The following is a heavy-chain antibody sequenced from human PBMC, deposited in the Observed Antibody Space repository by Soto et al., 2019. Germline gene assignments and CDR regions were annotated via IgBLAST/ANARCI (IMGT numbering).Heavy chain of an antibody. CDR2: ISGSGGST. J-gene: IGHJ4*02. Sequence: GGSLTLSCAPSGLTFSSYAMSWVRQAPGKGLEWVSAISGSGGSTYYADSVKGRFTISRDNSKNTLYLQMNSLRAEDTAVYYCAKDRGEARGSGYYWGQGTMVTVYS. D-gene: IGHD4-17*01. V-gene: IGHV3-23*01. CDR3: AKDRGEARGSGYY. CDR1: GLTFSSYA.